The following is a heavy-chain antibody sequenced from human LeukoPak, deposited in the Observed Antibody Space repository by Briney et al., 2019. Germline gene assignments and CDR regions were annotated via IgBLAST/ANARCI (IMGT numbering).Heavy chain of an antibody. D-gene: IGHD3-22*01. J-gene: IGHJ6*03. CDR3: ARDRLSSYYDSSGYMDV. CDR2: INSDGSST. V-gene: IGHV3-74*01. CDR1: GFTFSSYW. Sequence: GGSLRLSCAASGFTFSSYWMHWVRQAPGKGLVWVSRINSDGSSTSYADSVKGRFTISRDNAENTLYLQMNSLRAEDTAVYYCARDRLSSYYDSSGYMDVWGKGTTVTASS.